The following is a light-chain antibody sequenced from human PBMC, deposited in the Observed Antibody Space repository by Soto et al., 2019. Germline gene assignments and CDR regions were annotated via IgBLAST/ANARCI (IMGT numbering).Light chain of an antibody. CDR3: SSYTSSSTLVV. CDR2: DVS. V-gene: IGLV2-14*01. Sequence: QSVLTQPASVSGSPGQSITISCTGTSSDVGGYNYVSWYQQHPGKAPKLMIYDVSNRPSGVSDRFSGSKSGNTASLTISGLQAEDEADYYCSSYTSSSTLVVFGGGTTVT. CDR1: SSDVGGYNY. J-gene: IGLJ2*01.